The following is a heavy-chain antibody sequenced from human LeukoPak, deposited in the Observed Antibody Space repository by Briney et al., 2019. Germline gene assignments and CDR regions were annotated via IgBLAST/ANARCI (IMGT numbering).Heavy chain of an antibody. CDR1: GGSISSYY. J-gene: IGHJ4*02. Sequence: PSETLSLTCTVSGGSISSYYWSWIRQPPGKGLEWIGYMYYSGSTNYNPSLKSRVTISVDTSKNQFSLKLSSVTAADTAVYYCASQDAYDILTGLDSWGQGTPVTVSS. V-gene: IGHV4-59*01. CDR3: ASQDAYDILTGLDS. CDR2: MYYSGST. D-gene: IGHD3-9*01.